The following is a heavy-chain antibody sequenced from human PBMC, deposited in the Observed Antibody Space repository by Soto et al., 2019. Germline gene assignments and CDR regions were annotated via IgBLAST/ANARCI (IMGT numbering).Heavy chain of an antibody. D-gene: IGHD3-10*01. Sequence: QVQLQESGPGLVKPSETLSLTCTVSGASVNSRDYHWSWIRQPPGRGLEWIGQVQNGGTTEFDSPSPKSRITLSLDASKNQFSLKLNSVTAADTAIYYCAVLLAGGGGDGNWGQGTLVTVSS. CDR2: VQNGGTT. V-gene: IGHV4-61*08. J-gene: IGHJ4*02. CDR3: AVLLAGGGGDGN. CDR1: GASVNSRDYH.